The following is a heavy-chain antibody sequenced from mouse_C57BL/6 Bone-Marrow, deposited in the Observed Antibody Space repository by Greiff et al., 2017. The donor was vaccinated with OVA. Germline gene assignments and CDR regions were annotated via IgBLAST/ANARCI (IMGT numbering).Heavy chain of an antibody. CDR2: IYPGNGDT. CDR3: ASKRDIYDGYPGYAMDY. V-gene: IGHV1-12*01. Sequence: QVQLKESGAELVRPGASVKMSCKASGYTFTSYNMHWVKQTPRQGLEWIGAIYPGNGDTSYNQKFKGKATLTVDKSSSTAYMQLSSLTSEDSAVYFCASKRDIYDGYPGYAMDYWGQGTSVTVSS. J-gene: IGHJ4*01. D-gene: IGHD2-3*01. CDR1: GYTFTSYN.